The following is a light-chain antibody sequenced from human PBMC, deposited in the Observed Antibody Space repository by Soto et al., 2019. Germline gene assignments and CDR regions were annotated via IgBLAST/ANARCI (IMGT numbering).Light chain of an antibody. CDR2: DVS. J-gene: IGLJ1*01. CDR3: CSYAGSYTHYV. CDR1: SSDVGGYNY. V-gene: IGLV2-11*01. Sequence: QSALTQPRSVSGSPGQSITISCTGTSSDVGGYNYVYWYRQHPGKAPKLMIYDVSKRPSGVPDRSSGSKSGNTASLTISGLQAEDEADYYCCSYAGSYTHYVFGTGTKVTVL.